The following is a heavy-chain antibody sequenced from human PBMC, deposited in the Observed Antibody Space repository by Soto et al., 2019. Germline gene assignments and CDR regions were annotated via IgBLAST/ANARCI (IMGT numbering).Heavy chain of an antibody. J-gene: IGHJ4*02. CDR1: SGSINSFY. D-gene: IGHD1-7*01. CDR3: ARDRIIGTSYSDY. CDR2: IHSSGTT. V-gene: IGHV4-4*07. Sequence: LSLTCTVSSGSINSFYWAWMRQPAGKGLEWIGRIHSSGTTNYNPSLSSRVTMSVDPSKNQFSLRLTSVTAADTAVYYCARDRIIGTSYSDYWGQGILVTVYS.